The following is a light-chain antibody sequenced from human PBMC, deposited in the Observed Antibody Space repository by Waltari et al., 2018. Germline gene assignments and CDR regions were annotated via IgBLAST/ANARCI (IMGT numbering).Light chain of an antibody. J-gene: IGKJ3*01. CDR1: QSVRSY. V-gene: IGKV3-11*01. CDR2: DAS. CDR3: QQRSTSLWT. Sequence: EIVLTQSPATLSLSPGERATLSCRASQSVRSYLAWYQQKPGQAPRLLIYDASNRATGIPARFSGSGSGTDFTLTISSLEPEDFAVYYCQQRSTSLWTFGPGTKVDIK.